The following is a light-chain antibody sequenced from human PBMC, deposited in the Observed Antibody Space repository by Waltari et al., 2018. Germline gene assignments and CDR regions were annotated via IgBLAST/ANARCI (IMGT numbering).Light chain of an antibody. CDR3: SSYTSSTTLV. CDR1: RTDVGSYSR. J-gene: IGLJ3*02. V-gene: IGLV2-18*02. Sequence: QSALTQPPSVSGSPGQSVTISCTGTRTDVGSYSRVSWYQQPPGSAPKVIIYEFNKRPAGVPDLFSGAKSGNTASLTISGLQPDDEADYYCSSYTSSTTLVFGGGTSLTVL. CDR2: EFN.